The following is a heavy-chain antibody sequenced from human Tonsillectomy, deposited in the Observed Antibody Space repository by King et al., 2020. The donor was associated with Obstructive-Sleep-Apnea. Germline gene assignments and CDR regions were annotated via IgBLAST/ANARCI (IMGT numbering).Heavy chain of an antibody. Sequence: VKLVESGGGLVQPGGSLRLSCVASGFTFSSYAMSWVRQAGKGLEWVSSISGSGGTTDYADSVKGRFTISRDNSKNTLYLQMNSLRAEDTAVYYCAKSTYDILTGYHDAFDIWGQGTVVTVSS. CDR3: AKSTYDILTGYHDAFDI. CDR1: GFTFSSYA. D-gene: IGHD3-9*01. J-gene: IGHJ3*02. CDR2: ISGSGGTT. V-gene: IGHV3-23*04.